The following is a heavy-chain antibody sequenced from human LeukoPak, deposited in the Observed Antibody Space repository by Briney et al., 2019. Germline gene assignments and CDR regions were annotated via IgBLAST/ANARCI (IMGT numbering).Heavy chain of an antibody. CDR1: GFTFDDYT. J-gene: IGHJ4*02. CDR3: ARGKHLTVAANYFDY. CDR2: IAWDGGGT. D-gene: IGHD6-19*01. V-gene: IGHV3-43*01. Sequence: PGGSLRLSCVASGFTFDDYTMHWVRQVPGKGLEWLSLIAWDGGGTWYADSVRGRFTISRDNNKNSLYLQVNSLRTEDTAVYFCARGKHLTVAANYFDYWGQGTLVAVSS.